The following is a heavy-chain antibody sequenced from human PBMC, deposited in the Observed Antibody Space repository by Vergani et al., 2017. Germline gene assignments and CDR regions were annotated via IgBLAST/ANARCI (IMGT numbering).Heavy chain of an antibody. J-gene: IGHJ2*01. D-gene: IGHD2/OR15-2a*01. CDR3: VRSTMRSFGNWYFDL. V-gene: IGHV4-34*02. Sequence: QVLLQQWGAGLLKPSETLSLTSAVYGGSFSGHFWNWIRQSPGKGLEWIGKISHSGSANYNPSLRSRVTISVDTSKKQFSLKMNSVTAADTAVYYCVRSTMRSFGNWYFDLWGRGTLVTVSS. CDR1: GGSFSGHF. CDR2: ISHSGSA.